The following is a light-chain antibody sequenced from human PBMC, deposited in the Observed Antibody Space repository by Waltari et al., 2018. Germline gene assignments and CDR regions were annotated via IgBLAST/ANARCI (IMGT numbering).Light chain of an antibody. V-gene: IGLV3-1*01. Sequence: SYELTQPPSVSVSPGQTASITCSGDILGNKYASWYQQKPGQSPLLVIYQDTKRPSGIPERVAGSKSGNAATLTISGTQAMDEADYYCQALGTGAWVFGGGTKLTVL. CDR3: QALGTGAWV. CDR2: QDT. CDR1: ILGNKY. J-gene: IGLJ3*02.